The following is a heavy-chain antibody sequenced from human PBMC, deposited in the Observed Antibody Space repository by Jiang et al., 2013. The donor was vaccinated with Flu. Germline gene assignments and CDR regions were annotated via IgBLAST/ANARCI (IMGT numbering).Heavy chain of an antibody. V-gene: IGHV4-4*02. J-gene: IGHJ3*02. CDR3: ARDDSSSSRKGVAFDI. Sequence: PSGTLSLTCAVSGGSISSSNWWSWVRQPPGKGLEWIGEIYHSGSDQLQPSLKSRVTISVDKSKNQFSLKLSSVTAADTAVYYCARDDSSSSRKGVAFDIWGQGTMVTVSS. D-gene: IGHD6-6*01. CDR1: GGSISSSNW. CDR2: IYHSGSD.